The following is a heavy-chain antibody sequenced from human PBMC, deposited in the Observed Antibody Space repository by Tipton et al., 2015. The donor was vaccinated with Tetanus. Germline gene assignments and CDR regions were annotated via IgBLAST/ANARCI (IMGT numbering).Heavy chain of an antibody. Sequence: TLSLTCTVSGGYMSSSGYYWDWIRQPPGKGLEWIGSISSSGRTYYNPSLKSRVTMSVDTSKKYFSLRLGSAIAADTAVYYCARLREVVSRSGWALDYWGQGALVTVSS. V-gene: IGHV4-39*02. D-gene: IGHD5/OR15-5a*01. CDR2: ISSSGRT. CDR3: ARLREVVSRSGWALDY. CDR1: GGYMSSSGYY. J-gene: IGHJ4*02.